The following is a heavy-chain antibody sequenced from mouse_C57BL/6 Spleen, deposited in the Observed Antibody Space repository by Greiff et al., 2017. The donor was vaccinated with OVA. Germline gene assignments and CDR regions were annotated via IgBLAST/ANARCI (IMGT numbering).Heavy chain of an antibody. CDR1: GYTFTSYW. CDR3: ARWTDNDPFIDY. D-gene: IGHD1-3*01. J-gene: IGHJ2*01. CDR2: IYPGSGST. V-gene: IGHV1-55*01. Sequence: QVQLQQPGAELVKPGASVKMSCKASGYTFTSYWITWVKQRPGQGLEWIGDIYPGSGSTNYNEKFKSKATLTVDTSSSTAYMQLSSLTSEDSAVYYWARWTDNDPFIDYWGQGTTLTVSS.